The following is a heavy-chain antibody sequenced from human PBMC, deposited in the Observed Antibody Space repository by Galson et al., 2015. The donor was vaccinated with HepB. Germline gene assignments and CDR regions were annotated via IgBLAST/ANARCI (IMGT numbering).Heavy chain of an antibody. V-gene: IGHV1-69*13. D-gene: IGHD3-22*01. J-gene: IGHJ3*02. Sequence: SVKVSCKASGGTFSSYAISWVRQAPGQGLEWMGGIIPIFGTANYAQKFQGRVTITADESTSTAYMELSSLRSEDTAVYYCARERGLSYDSSAYDLRDAFDIWGQGTMVTVSS. CDR2: IIPIFGTA. CDR1: GGTFSSYA. CDR3: ARERGLSYDSSAYDLRDAFDI.